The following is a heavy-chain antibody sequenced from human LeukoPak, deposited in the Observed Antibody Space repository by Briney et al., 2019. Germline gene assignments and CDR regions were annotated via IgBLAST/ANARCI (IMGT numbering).Heavy chain of an antibody. CDR3: ARDKVQVRGALDY. CDR1: GYTFTSYG. D-gene: IGHD3-10*01. V-gene: IGHV1-69*04. Sequence: SVKVSCKASGYTFTSYGISWVRQAPGQGLEWMGRIIPILGIANYAQKFQGRVTITADKSTSTAYMELSSLRSEDTAVYYCARDKVQVRGALDYWGQGTLVTVSS. J-gene: IGHJ4*02. CDR2: IIPILGIA.